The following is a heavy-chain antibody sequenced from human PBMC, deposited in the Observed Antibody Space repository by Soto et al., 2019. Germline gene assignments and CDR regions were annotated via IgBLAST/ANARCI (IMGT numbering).Heavy chain of an antibody. CDR2: ISGSGGST. Sequence: GGSLRLSYAASGFTFRSYAMSWVRQAPGKGLEWVSAISGSGGSTYYADSVKGRFTISRDNSKNTLYLQMNSLRAEDTAVYYCAKVLSYGDYATGPLGPWGQGTLVTVSS. V-gene: IGHV3-23*01. CDR1: GFTFRSYA. D-gene: IGHD4-17*01. J-gene: IGHJ5*02. CDR3: AKVLSYGDYATGPLGP.